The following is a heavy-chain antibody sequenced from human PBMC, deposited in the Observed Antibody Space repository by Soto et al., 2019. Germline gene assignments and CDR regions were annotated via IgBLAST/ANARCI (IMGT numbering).Heavy chain of an antibody. CDR1: GYSFTSYW. V-gene: IGHV5-10-1*01. J-gene: IGHJ6*02. Sequence: GESLKISCKGSGYSFTSYWISWVRQMPGKGLEWMGRIDHSDSYTNYSPSFQGHVTISAEKSIITAYLQWSSLKASDTAMYYCARQGGYYYGMDVWGQGTTVTVSS. D-gene: IGHD3-16*01. CDR2: IDHSDSYT. CDR3: ARQGGYYYGMDV.